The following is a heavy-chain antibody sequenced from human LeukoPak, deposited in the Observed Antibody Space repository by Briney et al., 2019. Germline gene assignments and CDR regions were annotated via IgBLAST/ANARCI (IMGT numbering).Heavy chain of an antibody. D-gene: IGHD3-9*01. CDR3: AKVGTPLRYFDWLSH. CDR1: GFTFSSYA. V-gene: IGHV3-23*01. Sequence: GGSLRLSCAASGFTFSSYAMSWVRQAPGKGLEWVSAISGSGGSTYYADSVKGRFTISRDNSKNTLYLQMNSLRAEDTAIYYCAKVGTPLRYFDWLSHWGQGTLVTVSS. CDR2: ISGSGGST. J-gene: IGHJ1*01.